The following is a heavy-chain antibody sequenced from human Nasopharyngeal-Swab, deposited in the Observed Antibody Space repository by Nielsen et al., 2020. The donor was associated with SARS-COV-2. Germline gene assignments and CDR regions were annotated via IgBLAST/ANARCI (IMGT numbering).Heavy chain of an antibody. CDR2: ISSSGDYI. CDR3: ARDTPAMFAY. J-gene: IGHJ4*02. Sequence: GESLKISCAASGFTFIIYTMNWVRQAPGKGPEWVSAISSSGDYIYYAASVKGRFTISRDNAKNSLYLQMNSLRAEDTAVYYCARDTPAMFAYWGQGTLVTVSS. CDR1: GFTFIIYT. V-gene: IGHV3-21*01.